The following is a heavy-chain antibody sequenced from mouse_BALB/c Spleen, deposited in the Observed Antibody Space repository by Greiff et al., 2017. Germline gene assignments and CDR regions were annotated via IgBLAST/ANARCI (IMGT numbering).Heavy chain of an antibody. D-gene: IGHD1-1*01. V-gene: IGHV2-9*02. CDR2: IWAGGST. J-gene: IGHJ3*01. Sequence: QVQLQQSGPGLVAPSQSLSITCTVSGFSLTSYGVHWVRQPPGKGLESLGVIWAGGSTNYNSALMSRLSISKDNSKSQVFLKMNSLQTDDTAMYYCARDPLPYYGSIAYWGQGTLVTVSA. CDR3: ARDPLPYYGSIAY. CDR1: GFSLTSYG.